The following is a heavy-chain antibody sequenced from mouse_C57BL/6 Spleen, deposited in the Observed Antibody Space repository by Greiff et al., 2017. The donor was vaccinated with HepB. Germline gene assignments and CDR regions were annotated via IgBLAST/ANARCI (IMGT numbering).Heavy chain of an antibody. V-gene: IGHV1-64*01. Sequence: QVQLQQPGAELVKPGASVKLSCKASGYTFTSYWMHWVKQRPGQGLEWIGMFHPNSGSTNYNEKFKSKATLTVDKSSSTAYMQLSSLTSEDSAVHYCANSNLYYYAMDYWGQGTSVTVSS. CDR2: FHPNSGST. CDR3: ANSNLYYYAMDY. J-gene: IGHJ4*01. D-gene: IGHD2-5*01. CDR1: GYTFTSYW.